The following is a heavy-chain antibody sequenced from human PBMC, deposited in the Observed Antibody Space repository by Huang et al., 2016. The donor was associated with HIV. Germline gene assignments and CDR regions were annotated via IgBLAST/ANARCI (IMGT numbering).Heavy chain of an antibody. Sequence: EVQLVESGGGLVQPGGSLRLSCTASGFTFSSYWMHWVRQAPGKGLVWVSRIKGDGSSKNYADSVKGRFTISRDNAKNTLYVQVNSLRAEDTAVYYCARGTRLTGLWYFDLWGRGTLVIVSS. CDR1: GFTFSSYW. J-gene: IGHJ2*01. D-gene: IGHD7-27*01. CDR3: ARGTRLTGLWYFDL. V-gene: IGHV3-74*01. CDR2: IKGDGSSK.